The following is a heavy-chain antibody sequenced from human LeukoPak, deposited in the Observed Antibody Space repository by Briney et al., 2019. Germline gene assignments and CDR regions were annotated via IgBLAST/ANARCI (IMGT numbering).Heavy chain of an antibody. V-gene: IGHV3-23*01. Sequence: PGGSLRLSCAASGFTFSSYAMSWVRQSPGRGLEWVSAISGSGGGTYYADSVNGRFTISRDNPKNPLYLKMNSLRAEDPAVYYCAKKGASYYYDSSGYNWGQGTLVTVSS. J-gene: IGHJ4*02. D-gene: IGHD3-22*01. CDR3: AKKGASYYYDSSGYN. CDR1: GFTFSSYA. CDR2: ISGSGGGT.